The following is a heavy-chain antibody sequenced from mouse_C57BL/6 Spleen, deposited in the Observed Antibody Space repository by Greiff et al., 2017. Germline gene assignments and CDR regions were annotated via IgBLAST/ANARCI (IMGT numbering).Heavy chain of an antibody. CDR2: INPNNGGT. D-gene: IGHD2-4*01. J-gene: IGHJ2*01. V-gene: IGHV1-18*01. CDR1: GYTFTDYN. CDR3: ARSDDYDDYFDY. Sequence: VQLQQSGPELVKPGASVKIPCKASGYTFTDYNMDWVKQSHGKSLEWIGDINPNNGGTSYNQTFKGKATLTVDKSSSTAYMELRSLTSEDTAVYYCARSDDYDDYFDYWGQGTTLTVSS.